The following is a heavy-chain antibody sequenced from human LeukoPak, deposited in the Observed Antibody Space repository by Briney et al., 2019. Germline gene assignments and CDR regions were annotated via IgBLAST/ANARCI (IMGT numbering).Heavy chain of an antibody. CDR1: GGSFSGYY. D-gene: IGHD5-24*01. V-gene: IGHV4-34*01. CDR2: INHSGST. Sequence: SETLSLTCAVYGGSFSGYYWSWIRQPPGKGLEWIGEINHSGSTNYNPSLKSRVTISVDTSKNQFSLKLSSVTAADTAVYYCARGPRWIPGKWGMDVWGQGTTVTVSS. J-gene: IGHJ6*02. CDR3: ARGPRWIPGKWGMDV.